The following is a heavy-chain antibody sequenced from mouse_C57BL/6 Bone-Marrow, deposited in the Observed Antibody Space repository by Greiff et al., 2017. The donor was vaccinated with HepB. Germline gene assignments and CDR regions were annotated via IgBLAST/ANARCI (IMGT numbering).Heavy chain of an antibody. CDR1: GYTFTSYG. V-gene: IGHV1-81*01. CDR2: IYPRSGNT. Sequence: QVQLKESGAELARPGASVKLSCKASGYTFTSYGISWVKQRTGQGLEWIGEIYPRSGNTYYNEKFKGKATLTSDKSSSTAYMELRSLTSEDSAVYFCARLVLRYLYALDHWGRGTSVTVTA. J-gene: IGHJ4*01. D-gene: IGHD1-1*01. CDR3: ARLVLRYLYALDH.